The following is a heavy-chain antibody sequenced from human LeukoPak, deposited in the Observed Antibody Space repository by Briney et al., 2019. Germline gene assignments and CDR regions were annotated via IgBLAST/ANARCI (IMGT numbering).Heavy chain of an antibody. V-gene: IGHV1-8*03. Sequence: ASVKVSCKASGYTFTIYGISWVRQATGQGLEWMGWMNLNSGNTGYAQKFQGRVTITRNTSISTAYMELSSLRSEDTAVYYCARAQPRYYDFWSGYFYYYYMDVWGKGTTVTVSS. CDR2: MNLNSGNT. CDR3: ARAQPRYYDFWSGYFYYYYMDV. J-gene: IGHJ6*03. CDR1: GYTFTIYG. D-gene: IGHD3-3*01.